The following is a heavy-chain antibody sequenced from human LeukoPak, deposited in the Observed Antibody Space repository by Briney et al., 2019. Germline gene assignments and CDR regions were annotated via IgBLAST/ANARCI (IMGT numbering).Heavy chain of an antibody. Sequence: GGSLRLSCAASGFTFSSYWMSWVRQAPGKGLEWVANIKQDGSDKYYVDSVKGRFTISRDNSKNTLYLQMNSLRDDDTAVYYCAKYRTTTAPPRNFDYWGLGTLVTVSS. D-gene: IGHD1-14*01. CDR2: IKQDGSDK. J-gene: IGHJ4*02. V-gene: IGHV3-7*03. CDR3: AKYRTTTAPPRNFDY. CDR1: GFTFSSYW.